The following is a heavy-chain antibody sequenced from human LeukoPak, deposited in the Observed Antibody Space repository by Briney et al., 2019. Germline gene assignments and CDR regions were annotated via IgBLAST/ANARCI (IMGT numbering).Heavy chain of an antibody. CDR1: GFTFSSYW. V-gene: IGHV3-23*01. D-gene: IGHD1-26*01. CDR2: ISGSGGST. CDR3: AKDGGGRELLF. Sequence: GGSLRLSCVASGFTFSSYWISWVLQAPGKGLEWVSAISGSGGSTYYADSVKGRFTISRDNSKNTLYLQMNSLRAEDTAVYYCAKDGGGRELLFWGQGTLVTVSS. J-gene: IGHJ4*02.